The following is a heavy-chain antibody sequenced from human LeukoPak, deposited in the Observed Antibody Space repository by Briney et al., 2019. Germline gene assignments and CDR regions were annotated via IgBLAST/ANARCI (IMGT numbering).Heavy chain of an antibody. CDR1: GASISNRTW. V-gene: IGHV4-4*02. D-gene: IGHD3-10*01. CDR3: ASVHGVRGLIFDY. CDR2: ISHSGRT. J-gene: IGHJ4*02. Sequence: SETLSLTCAVSGASISNRTWWSWVRQSSGRGLEWIGEISHSGRTNYNPSLESRLTLSGDKSKNQFSLRLSSVTAADTAVYYCASVHGVRGLIFDYWGQGTLDTVSS.